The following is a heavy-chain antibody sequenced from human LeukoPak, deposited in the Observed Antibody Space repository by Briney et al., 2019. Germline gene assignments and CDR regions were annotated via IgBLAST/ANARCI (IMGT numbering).Heavy chain of an antibody. Sequence: GGSLRLSCAASGFTLSSYRMSWVRQAPGKGLEWVSSISGSGDTIYYIDSVKGRFTMSQYNSKTTPYLQRNSMRATVTAVYSCAKDPPAVMANAFHIWGQGTMVSVS. CDR1: GFTLSSYR. D-gene: IGHD3-16*01. J-gene: IGHJ3*02. V-gene: IGHV3-23*02. CDR3: AKDPPAVMANAFHI. CDR2: ISGSGDTI.